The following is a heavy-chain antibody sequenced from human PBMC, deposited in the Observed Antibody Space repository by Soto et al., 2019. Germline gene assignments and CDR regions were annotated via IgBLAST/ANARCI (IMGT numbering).Heavy chain of an antibody. D-gene: IGHD1-26*01. CDR3: ARDREWEPSQEGFDY. J-gene: IGHJ4*02. CDR2: INQDGSEK. CDR1: EFTFSDYW. Sequence: EVQLVESGGGLVQPGGSLRLSCVASEFTFSDYWMSWVRQAPGKGLEWVATINQDGSEKLFVDSVKGRFTISRDNTKKSLYLQMYSLRVEDTALYYCARDREWEPSQEGFDYWGQGTLVTVSS. V-gene: IGHV3-7*03.